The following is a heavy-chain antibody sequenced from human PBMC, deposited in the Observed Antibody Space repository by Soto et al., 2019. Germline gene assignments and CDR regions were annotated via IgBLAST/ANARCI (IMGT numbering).Heavy chain of an antibody. CDR1: GGSISSTSYY. CDR2: MYYSGST. CDR3: ARQGGGCFDY. Sequence: PSETLSLTCTGSGGSISSTSYYWGWIRQAPGKGLEWIGSMYYSGSTYYNPSLKSRVTISVDTSKNQFSLNLSSVTAADTAVYYCARQGGGCFDYWGQGTLVTVSS. J-gene: IGHJ4*02. D-gene: IGHD6-19*01. V-gene: IGHV4-39*01.